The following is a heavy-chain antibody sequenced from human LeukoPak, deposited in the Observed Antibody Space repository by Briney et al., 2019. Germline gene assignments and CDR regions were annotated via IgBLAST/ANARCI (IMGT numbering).Heavy chain of an antibody. CDR3: ARDPRRIAVAGTSGNWFDP. CDR2: INTNTGNP. J-gene: IGHJ5*02. Sequence: GASVKASCKASGYTFTSYAMNWVRQAPGQGLEWMGWINTNTGNPTYAQGFTGRFVFSLDTSVGTAYLQISSLKAEDTAVYYCARDPRRIAVAGTSGNWFDPWGQGTLVTVSS. D-gene: IGHD6-19*01. V-gene: IGHV7-4-1*02. CDR1: GYTFTSYA.